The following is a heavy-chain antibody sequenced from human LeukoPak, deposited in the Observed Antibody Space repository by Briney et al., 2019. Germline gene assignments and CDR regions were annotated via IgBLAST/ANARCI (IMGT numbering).Heavy chain of an antibody. J-gene: IGHJ4*02. Sequence: GGSLRLSCAASGFTFSSSSMSWVRQVPGKGLEWVSALTGSGGSTYYADSVKGRFTISRDNSKKTLFLQMNSLRDEDTAVYYCARDSVLDYWGQGTLVTVSS. CDR2: LTGSGGST. D-gene: IGHD2-8*02. CDR1: GFTFSSSS. CDR3: ARDSVLDY. V-gene: IGHV3-23*01.